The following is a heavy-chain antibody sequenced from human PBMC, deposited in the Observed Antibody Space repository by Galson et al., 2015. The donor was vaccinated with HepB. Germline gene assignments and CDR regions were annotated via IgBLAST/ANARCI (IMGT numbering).Heavy chain of an antibody. CDR2: INPTGGTT. CDR1: GYTFSKYY. CDR3: ARDFDTTGYPSVGYF. Sequence: SVKVSCKASGYTFSKYYVHWVRQAPGQGLEWMGVINPTGGTTYYAQKFQGGVTLTRDTSTSTVFLELSSLRSEDTAVYFCARDFDTTGYPSVGYFWGQGTLVTVSS. J-gene: IGHJ4*02. D-gene: IGHD3-22*01. V-gene: IGHV1-46*01.